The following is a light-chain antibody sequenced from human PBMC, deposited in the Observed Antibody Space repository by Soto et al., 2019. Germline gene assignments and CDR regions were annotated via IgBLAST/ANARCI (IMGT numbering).Light chain of an antibody. CDR3: QQYGSPPWA. J-gene: IGKJ1*01. CDR1: QSVGSNF. Sequence: IVLTQSPGTLSLSPGERATLSCRASQSVGSNFLAWYQQKRGQAPRILIYAASNSAGGIPDWFSGSGSGSDFTLTISRLEPEDFAVYYCQQYGSPPWAFGQGTRVEI. CDR2: AAS. V-gene: IGKV3-20*01.